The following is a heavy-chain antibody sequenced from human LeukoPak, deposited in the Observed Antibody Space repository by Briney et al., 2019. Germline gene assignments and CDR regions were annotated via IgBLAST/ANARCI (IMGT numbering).Heavy chain of an antibody. J-gene: IGHJ6*04. CDR3: TCLYYGMDV. CDR2: TYYRPKRYN. CDR1: GDIVRSNSAA. Sequence: SQTLSLTCGISGDIVRSNSAAGNWITQPPSRGLEWLGRTYYRPKRYNDYAVSVKSRITINPDTSKNQFSLQLNSVTPEDTAVYYCTCLYYGMDVWGKGTTVTVSS. V-gene: IGHV6-1*01.